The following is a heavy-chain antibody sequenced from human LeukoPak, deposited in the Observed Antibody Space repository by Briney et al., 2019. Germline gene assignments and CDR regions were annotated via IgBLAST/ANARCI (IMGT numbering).Heavy chain of an antibody. D-gene: IGHD3-10*01. CDR1: GCSVSSYY. CDR3: AREGFSGSYSWGFDY. CDR2: INYSGGA. J-gene: IGHJ4*02. V-gene: IGHV4-59*02. Sequence: SVTLSLTCTGSGCSVSSYYWSWIRQPPGKGLKWRGYINYSGGAYYKPSLKSRVTISVDTSKNPSSLKLSSVTAADTAVYYCAREGFSGSYSWGFDYWGQGTLVTVSS.